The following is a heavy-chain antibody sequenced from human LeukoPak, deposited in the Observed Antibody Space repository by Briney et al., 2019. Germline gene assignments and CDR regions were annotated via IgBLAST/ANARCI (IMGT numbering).Heavy chain of an antibody. Sequence: GGSLTLSCAVSGFTFRNYWMHWVRQAPGKGLVWVSCISSDGSSTNYADSVKGRFSISRDNAKNTLYLHMNSLRVEDTALYYCARPMISVMSLGADYWGQGSLVTVSS. CDR3: ARPMISVMSLGADY. V-gene: IGHV3-74*01. D-gene: IGHD3/OR15-3a*01. CDR2: ISSDGSST. CDR1: GFTFRNYW. J-gene: IGHJ4*02.